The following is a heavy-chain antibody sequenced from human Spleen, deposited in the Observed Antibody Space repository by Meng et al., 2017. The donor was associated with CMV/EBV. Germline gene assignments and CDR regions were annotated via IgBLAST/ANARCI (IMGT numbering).Heavy chain of an antibody. CDR1: GYTFTSYD. J-gene: IGHJ5*02. D-gene: IGHD3-3*01. Sequence: KASGYTFTSYDINWVRQATGQGLEWMGWMNPNSGNTGYAQKFQGRVTMTRNTSISTAYMELSSLRSEDTAVYYCARKPTIFDWFDPWGQGTLVTVSS. CDR2: MNPNSGNT. CDR3: ARKPTIFDWFDP. V-gene: IGHV1-8*01.